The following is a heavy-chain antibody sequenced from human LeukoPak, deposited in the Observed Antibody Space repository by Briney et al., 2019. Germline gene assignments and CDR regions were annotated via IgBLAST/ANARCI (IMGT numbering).Heavy chain of an antibody. V-gene: IGHV1-2*02. D-gene: IGHD6-19*01. CDR3: ARDNVWSSGWPNWFDP. CDR2: INPNGGGT. CDR1: GYTFTGYY. Sequence: ASVKVSCKASGYTFTGYYMHWVRQAPGQGLEWMGWINPNGGGTNYAQKFQGRVTMTRDTSISTAYMELSRLRSDDTAVYYCARDNVWSSGWPNWFDPWGQGTLVTVSS. J-gene: IGHJ5*02.